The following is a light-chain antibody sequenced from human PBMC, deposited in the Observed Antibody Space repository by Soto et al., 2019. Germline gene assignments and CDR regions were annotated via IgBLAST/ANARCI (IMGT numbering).Light chain of an antibody. CDR2: GAS. CDR1: QSVSSK. V-gene: IGKV3-15*01. Sequence: EIVMTQSPATLSVSPGERATLSCRASQSVSSKLAWYQQKPGQAPRVLIYGASTRATGIPARFSGSGSGTEFTLTISSLLSEDFAVYYCQHYNDWPPTLTFGQGTRVEIK. J-gene: IGKJ1*01. CDR3: QHYNDWPPTLT.